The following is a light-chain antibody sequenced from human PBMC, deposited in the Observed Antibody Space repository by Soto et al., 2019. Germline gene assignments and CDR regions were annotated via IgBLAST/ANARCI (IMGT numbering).Light chain of an antibody. CDR1: QDIYNW. CDR3: QQASSFSST. V-gene: IGKV1-12*02. J-gene: IGKJ4*01. CDR2: SAS. Sequence: DIQMTQSPASVSSSVGDRVTITCRASQDIYNWLAWYQQKPGKAPKLLIYSASNWETGVPSRFSGSRSGTDFTLTITNLQPEDFAMYYCQQASSFSSTFGGGNKVEIK.